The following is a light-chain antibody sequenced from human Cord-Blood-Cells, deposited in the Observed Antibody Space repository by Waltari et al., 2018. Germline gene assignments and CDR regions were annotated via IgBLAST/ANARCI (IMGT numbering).Light chain of an antibody. J-gene: IGLJ1*01. V-gene: IGLV2-8*01. CDR2: EVS. CDR1: SSDVGGYHY. Sequence: QSALTPPPSASGSPGQSVTISCTGPSSDVGGYHYFSWYQQHPGKAPKLMIYEVSKRPSGVPDRFSGSKSGNTASLTVSGLQAEDEADYYCSSYAGSNNYVFGTGTKVTVL. CDR3: SSYAGSNNYV.